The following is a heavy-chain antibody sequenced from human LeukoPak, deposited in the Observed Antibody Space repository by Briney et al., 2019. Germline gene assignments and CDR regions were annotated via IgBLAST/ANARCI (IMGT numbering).Heavy chain of an antibody. D-gene: IGHD4-17*01. CDR2: IYYSGST. CDR1: GGSISSYY. Sequence: SETLSLTCTVSGGSISSYYWSWIRQPPGKGLEWIGYIYYSGSTNYNPSLKSRVTISVDTSKNQFSLKLSSVTAADTAVYYCVRDLRFDYWGQGTLVTVSS. J-gene: IGHJ4*02. CDR3: VRDLRFDY. V-gene: IGHV4-59*01.